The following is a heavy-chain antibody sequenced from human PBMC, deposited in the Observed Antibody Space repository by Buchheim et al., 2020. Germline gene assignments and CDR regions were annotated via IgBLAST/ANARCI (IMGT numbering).Heavy chain of an antibody. CDR1: GGTFSSYA. CDR3: ARDQGAYGDYLELPDYYYGMDV. J-gene: IGHJ6*02. Sequence: QVQLVQSGAEVKKPGSSVKVSCKASGGTFSSYAISWVRQARGQGLEWMGGIIPIFGTANYAQKFQGRVTITADESTSTAYMELSSLRSEDTAVYYCARDQGAYGDYLELPDYYYGMDVWGQGTT. V-gene: IGHV1-69*01. D-gene: IGHD4-17*01. CDR2: IIPIFGTA.